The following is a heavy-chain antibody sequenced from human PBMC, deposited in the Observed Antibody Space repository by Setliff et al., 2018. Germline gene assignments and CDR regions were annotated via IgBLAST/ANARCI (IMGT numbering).Heavy chain of an antibody. CDR2: INHSGSS. Sequence: SETLSLTCAVYGGSFSGYYWTWIRQPPGKGLEWSGEINHSGSSNNNPSLKGRVSISVDTSKKQFYLKLTSVTAADTAVYYCARYGTEYGDYEIPGDVWGKGTTVTVSA. J-gene: IGHJ6*04. CDR3: ARYGTEYGDYEIPGDV. CDR1: GGSFSGYY. V-gene: IGHV4-34*01. D-gene: IGHD4-17*01.